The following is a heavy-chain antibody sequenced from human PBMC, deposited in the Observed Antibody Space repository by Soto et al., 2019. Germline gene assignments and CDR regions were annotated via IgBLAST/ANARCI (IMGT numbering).Heavy chain of an antibody. Sequence: GGSLRLSCAASGFTFSSYAMSWVRQAPGKGLEWVSTISGSDGRTYSTDSVKGRFTISRDNSRNTAYLQMNSLRVGDTAVYYCAKGVSQYTPLALFDYWGRGTLVTV. D-gene: IGHD5-18*01. J-gene: IGHJ4*02. CDR1: GFTFSSYA. CDR2: ISGSDGRT. V-gene: IGHV3-23*01. CDR3: AKGVSQYTPLALFDY.